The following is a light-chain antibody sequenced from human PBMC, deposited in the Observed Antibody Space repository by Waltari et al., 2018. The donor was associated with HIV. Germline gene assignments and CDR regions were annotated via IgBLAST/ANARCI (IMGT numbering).Light chain of an antibody. Sequence: IQMTQSPSSLSASVGDRVTITCRASYNVRSYLNWYQQKPGEAPKRLIYVTSTLQSGVPSRFSGSGSGTDFSLTISSLQPEDFVTYYCQQSYSTPFSFGQGTRLEIK. J-gene: IGKJ5*01. V-gene: IGKV1-39*01. CDR1: YNVRSY. CDR3: QQSYSTPFS. CDR2: VTS.